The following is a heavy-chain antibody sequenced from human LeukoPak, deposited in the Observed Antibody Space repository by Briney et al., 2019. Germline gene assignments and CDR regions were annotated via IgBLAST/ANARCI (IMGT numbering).Heavy chain of an antibody. V-gene: IGHV1-46*01. D-gene: IGHD3-10*01. Sequence: GASVKVSCKASGYTFTSYYMHWVRQAPGQGLEWMGIINPSGGSTSYAQKFQGRVTVTRDTSTSTVYMELSSLRSEDTAVYYCARVRLLWFGESAPLWGAFDIWGQGTMVIVSS. CDR2: INPSGGST. J-gene: IGHJ3*02. CDR3: ARVRLLWFGESAPLWGAFDI. CDR1: GYTFTSYY.